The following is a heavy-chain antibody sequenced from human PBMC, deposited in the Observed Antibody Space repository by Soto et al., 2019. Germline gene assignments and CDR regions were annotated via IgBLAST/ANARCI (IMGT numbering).Heavy chain of an antibody. D-gene: IGHD4-17*01. CDR3: ARGHDYGGNSDAFDI. CDR2: IIPIVGTS. V-gene: IGHV1-69*12. Sequence: QVQLVQSGAEVKKPGSSVKVSCKASGGTFSTSSINWVRQAPGQGLEWMGGIIPIVGTSDYAQKFQGRITITADESTRTVYMELRSLRSEDTAFYYCARGHDYGGNSDAFDIWGQRTMVTVSS. CDR1: GGTFSTSS. J-gene: IGHJ3*02.